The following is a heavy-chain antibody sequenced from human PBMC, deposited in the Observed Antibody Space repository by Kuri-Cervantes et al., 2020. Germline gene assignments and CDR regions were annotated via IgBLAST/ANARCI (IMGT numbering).Heavy chain of an antibody. CDR2: MNPNSGNT. D-gene: IGHD6-13*01. CDR3: ASAGIAAAGLRPYYYGMDV. V-gene: IGHV1-8*01. CDR1: GYTFTSYD. J-gene: IGHJ6*02. Sequence: ASVKVSCKASGYTFTSYDIEWVRQATGQGLEWMGWMNPNSGNTGYAQKFQGRVTMTRNTSISTAYMELSSLRSEDTAVYYCASAGIAAAGLRPYYYGMDVWGQGTTVTVSS.